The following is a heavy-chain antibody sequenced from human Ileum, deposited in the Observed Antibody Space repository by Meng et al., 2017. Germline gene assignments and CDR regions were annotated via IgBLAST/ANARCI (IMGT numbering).Heavy chain of an antibody. CDR3: AREPPAAAGTGADY. Sequence: QVQLQESGPGLVKPSQTLSLTCTVPGGSISIGGYYWSWIRQHPGKGLEWIGYIYYSGTTYYNPSLKSRVTISVDTSKNQFSLKLSSVTAADTAVYYCAREPPAAAGTGADYWGQGTLVTVSS. J-gene: IGHJ4*02. CDR1: GGSISIGGYY. D-gene: IGHD6-13*01. CDR2: IYYSGTT. V-gene: IGHV4-31*03.